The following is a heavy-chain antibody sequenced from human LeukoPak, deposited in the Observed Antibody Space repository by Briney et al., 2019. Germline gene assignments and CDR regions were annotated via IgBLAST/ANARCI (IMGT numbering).Heavy chain of an antibody. Sequence: GGSVSLSCAACGFTFSIYGMHWVRHARGGALVCVSDIYSCGSTLYADSVKGRFTISRDNSKNALYLQMNSLRAEDTAVYYYARLFEPFCGNDCGQFDYWCQGPLVTVSS. V-gene: IGHV3-NL1*01. CDR3: ARLFEPFCGNDCGQFDY. J-gene: IGHJ4*02. D-gene: IGHD2-21*02. CDR1: GFTFSIYG. CDR2: IYSCGST.